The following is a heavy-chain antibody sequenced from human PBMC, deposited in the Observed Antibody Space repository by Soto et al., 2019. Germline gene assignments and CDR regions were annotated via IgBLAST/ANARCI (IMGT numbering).Heavy chain of an antibody. Sequence: ASVKVSCKVSGYTLTELSMHWVRQAPGKGLEWMGGFDPEDGETIYAQKFQGRVTMTEDTSTDTAYMELSSLRSEDTAVYYCATIPTCDILTGPVFDYWGQGTLVTVSS. CDR1: GYTLTELS. J-gene: IGHJ4*02. CDR3: ATIPTCDILTGPVFDY. D-gene: IGHD3-9*01. CDR2: FDPEDGET. V-gene: IGHV1-24*01.